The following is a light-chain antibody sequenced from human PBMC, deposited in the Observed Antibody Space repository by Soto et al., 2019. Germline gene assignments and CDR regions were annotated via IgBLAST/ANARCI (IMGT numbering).Light chain of an antibody. J-gene: IGLJ2*01. CDR1: SSNIGAGSD. V-gene: IGLV1-40*01. CDR3: QSYDISLSGYVV. CDR2: SNF. Sequence: QSVLTQPPSVSGAPGQGVTISCSGSSSNIGAGSDVHWYQQFPGTAPKLLIYSNFNRPSGVPDRFSGSKSGTSASLAITGLQAEDESDYYCQSYDISLSGYVVFGGGTKLTVL.